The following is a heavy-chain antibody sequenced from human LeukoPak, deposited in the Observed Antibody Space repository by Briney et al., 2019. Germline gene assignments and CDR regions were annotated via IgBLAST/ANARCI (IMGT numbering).Heavy chain of an antibody. V-gene: IGHV4-59*08. CDR1: GGSISGFF. CDR3: ARQGAVGGTYHYYGLDV. Sequence: PSETLSLTCTVSGGSISGFFWSWIRQPPGKGLEWIGYIYSSGSTNYSPTLKSRVIISEDTSKNQFSLNLRSVTAADTAVYYCARQGAVGGTYHYYGLDVWGQGITVTVS. CDR2: IYSSGST. J-gene: IGHJ6*02. D-gene: IGHD6-19*01.